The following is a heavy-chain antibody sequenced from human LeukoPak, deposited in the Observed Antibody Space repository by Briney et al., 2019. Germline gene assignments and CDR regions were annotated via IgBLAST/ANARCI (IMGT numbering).Heavy chain of an antibody. J-gene: IGHJ4*02. V-gene: IGHV1-2*02. CDR1: GYTFTGYY. D-gene: IGHD2-15*01. Sequence: GASVKVSCKVSGYTFTGYYMHWLRQAAGQGLEWMGWINPNNGGTNYAQNFQGRVTMTRDTSTSTAYMELSRLRFDDTAVYYCASGPSLGTTHPYFDYWGQGTLVTVSS. CDR3: ASGPSLGTTHPYFDY. CDR2: INPNNGGT.